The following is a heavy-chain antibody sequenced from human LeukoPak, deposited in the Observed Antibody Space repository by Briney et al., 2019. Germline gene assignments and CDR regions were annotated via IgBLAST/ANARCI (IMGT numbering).Heavy chain of an antibody. J-gene: IGHJ4*02. Sequence: ASVKVSCKASGGTFSSYAISWVRQAPGQGLEWMGGIIPIYSTPNYAQKFQGRVTMTRNTSISTAYMELSSLRSEDTAVYYCAYDTSGYYHFDYWGQGTLVTVSS. CDR1: GGTFSSYA. CDR3: AYDTSGYYHFDY. V-gene: IGHV1-69*05. CDR2: IIPIYSTP. D-gene: IGHD3-22*01.